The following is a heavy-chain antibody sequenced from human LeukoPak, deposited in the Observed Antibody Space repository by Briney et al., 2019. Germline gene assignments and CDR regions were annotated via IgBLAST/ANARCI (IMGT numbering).Heavy chain of an antibody. CDR2: IYYSGST. D-gene: IGHD5-18*01. J-gene: IGHJ4*02. V-gene: IGHV4-59*01. Sequence: PSETLSLTCTVSGGSISSYYWSWIRQPPGKGLEWIGYIYYSGSTNYNPSLKSRVTISVDTSKNQFSLKLSSVTAADTAVYYCARGDTANDYWGQGTLVTVSS. CDR3: ARGDTANDY. CDR1: GGSISSYY.